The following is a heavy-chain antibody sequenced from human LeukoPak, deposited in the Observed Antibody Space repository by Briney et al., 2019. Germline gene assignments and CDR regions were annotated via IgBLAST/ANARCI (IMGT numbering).Heavy chain of an antibody. CDR1: GYTFTSYD. Sequence: ASVKVSCKASGYTFTSYDINWVRQATGQGLEWMGWMNPNSGNTGYAQKFQGRVTITRNTSISTAYMELSSLRSEDTAVYYCARGGVGATVFSYWGQGTLVTVSS. CDR2: MNPNSGNT. CDR3: ARGGVGATVFSY. J-gene: IGHJ4*02. V-gene: IGHV1-8*03. D-gene: IGHD1-26*01.